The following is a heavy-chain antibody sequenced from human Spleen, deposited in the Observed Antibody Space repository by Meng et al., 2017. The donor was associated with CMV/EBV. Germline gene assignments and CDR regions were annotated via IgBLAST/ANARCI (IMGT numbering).Heavy chain of an antibody. V-gene: IGHV3-9*01. CDR1: GFTFDDYA. CDR2: ISWNSGNV. CDR3: AILYCTSPTCLDV. D-gene: IGHD2-2*01. Sequence: SLKISCAASGFTFDDYAMYWVRQSPGKGLEWVSGISWNSGNVGYADSVKGRFTISRDNVKNSLYLQMHSLRAEDTAVYYCAILYCTSPTCLDVWGQGTTVTVSS. J-gene: IGHJ6*02.